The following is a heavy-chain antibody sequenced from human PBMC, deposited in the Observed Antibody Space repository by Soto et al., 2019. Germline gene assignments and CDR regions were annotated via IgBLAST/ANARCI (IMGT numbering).Heavy chain of an antibody. CDR3: ARDGGYFDSVQYYFDY. D-gene: IGHD3-9*01. CDR1: GFTFKNYA. CDR2: ISYDGSNK. J-gene: IGHJ4*02. Sequence: QVQLVESGGGVVQPGRSLRLSCVASGFTFKNYAMHWVRQAPGNGLEWVAVISYDGSNKYYAGSVKRRFTISRDNSNSTLYLQMNSLGAEDTALYYCARDGGYFDSVQYYFDYWGQGSLVTVSS. V-gene: IGHV3-30-3*01.